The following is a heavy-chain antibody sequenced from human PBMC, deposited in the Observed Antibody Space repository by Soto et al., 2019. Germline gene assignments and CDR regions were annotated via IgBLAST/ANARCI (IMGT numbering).Heavy chain of an antibody. J-gene: IGHJ4*02. CDR3: ARYYYDSSGYYEFDY. D-gene: IGHD3-22*01. V-gene: IGHV1-3*01. CDR2: INAGNGNT. Sequence: QVQLVQSGAEVKKPGASVKVSCKASGYTFTSYAMHWVHQAPGQRLEWMGWINAGNGNTKYSQKFQGRVTITRDTSASTAYMELSSLRSEDTAVYYCARYYYDSSGYYEFDYWGQGTLVTVSS. CDR1: GYTFTSYA.